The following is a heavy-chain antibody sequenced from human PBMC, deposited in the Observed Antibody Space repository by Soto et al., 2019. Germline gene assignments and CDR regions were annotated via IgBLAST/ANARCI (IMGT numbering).Heavy chain of an antibody. J-gene: IGHJ4*02. V-gene: IGHV1-69*01. CDR3: ARDVYIGVGIAAAGTNSFDY. D-gene: IGHD6-13*01. CDR1: GGTFSSYA. Sequence: QVQLVQSGAEVKKPGSSVKVSCKASGGTFSSYAISWVRQAPGQGLEWMGGIIPIFGTANYAQKFRGRITITADESTRTAYMELSSLRSEDTAVYYCARDVYIGVGIAAAGTNSFDYWGQGTLVTVSS. CDR2: IIPIFGTA.